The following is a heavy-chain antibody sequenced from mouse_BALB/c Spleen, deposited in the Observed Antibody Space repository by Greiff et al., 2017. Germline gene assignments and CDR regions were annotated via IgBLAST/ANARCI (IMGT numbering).Heavy chain of an antibody. CDR2: ISYSGST. Sequence: EVMLVESGPSLVKPSQTLSLTCSVTGDSITSGYWNWIRKFPGNKLEYMGYISYSGSTYYNPSLKSRISITRDTSKNQYYLQLNSVTTEDTATYYCARYPGNYLYYYAMDYWGQGTSVTVSS. J-gene: IGHJ4*01. CDR1: GDSITSGY. CDR3: ARYPGNYLYYYAMDY. V-gene: IGHV3-8*02. D-gene: IGHD2-1*01.